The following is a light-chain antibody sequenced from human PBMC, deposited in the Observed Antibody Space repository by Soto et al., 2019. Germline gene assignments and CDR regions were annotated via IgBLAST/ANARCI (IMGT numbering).Light chain of an antibody. Sequence: EIVLTQSPGTLSLSPGERATLSCRASQSVASRNLAWYQQKSGQAPRLLIYGASSRAIHTPDRFSGSGSGTDFTLTITSLEPEDVAVYYCQQRYNWPLTFGAGARVEI. CDR1: QSVASRN. V-gene: IGKV3D-20*02. CDR2: GAS. J-gene: IGKJ4*01. CDR3: QQRYNWPLT.